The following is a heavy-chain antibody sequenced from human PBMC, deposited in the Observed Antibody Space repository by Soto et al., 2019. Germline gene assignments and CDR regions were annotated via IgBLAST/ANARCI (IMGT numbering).Heavy chain of an antibody. CDR2: IYWDDDK. Sequence: QITLKESGPTLVKPTQTLTLTCTFSGFSLSTSGVGVGWIRQPPGKALEWLALIYWDDDKRYSPSLKSRLTITKHTSKNQLDLTMTNMDPVDTALYYCALRFHSSFFFMDLLGPGTTVTVS. CDR1: GFSLSTSGVG. J-gene: IGHJ6*02. D-gene: IGHD2-15*01. V-gene: IGHV2-5*02. CDR3: ALRFHSSFFFMDL.